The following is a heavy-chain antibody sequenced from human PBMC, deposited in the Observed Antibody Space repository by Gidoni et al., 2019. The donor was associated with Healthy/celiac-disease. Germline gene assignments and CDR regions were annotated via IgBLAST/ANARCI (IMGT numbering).Heavy chain of an antibody. Sequence: QVQLVKSGAEVKKPGASVKVSCKASGYTFTGYYMHLVRQAPGQGLEWMGWINTNSGGTNYAQKVQGRVTMTRDTSISTAYMELSRLRSDDTAVYYCARAAKKDIVVVPAAMLGWFDPWGQGTLVTVSS. CDR2: INTNSGGT. CDR3: ARAAKKDIVVVPAAMLGWFDP. CDR1: GYTFTGYY. J-gene: IGHJ5*02. D-gene: IGHD2-2*01. V-gene: IGHV1-2*02.